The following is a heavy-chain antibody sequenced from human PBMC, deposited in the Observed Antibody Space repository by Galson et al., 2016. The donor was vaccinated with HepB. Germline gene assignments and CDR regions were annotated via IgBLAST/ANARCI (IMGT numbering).Heavy chain of an antibody. V-gene: IGHV2-70*11. CDR2: IDWDDDK. J-gene: IGHJ6*02. CDR1: GFSLTTTGMC. D-gene: IGHD4/OR15-4a*01. CDR3: ARTNMVRSYYGLDV. Sequence: PALVKPTQTLTLTCTFSGFSLTTTGMCVSWIRQPPGKALEWLARIDWDDDKYYRTSLKTRLAISKDTAKNQVVLTMTNLDPVDTATYYCARTNMVRSYYGLDVWGQGTTVTVSS.